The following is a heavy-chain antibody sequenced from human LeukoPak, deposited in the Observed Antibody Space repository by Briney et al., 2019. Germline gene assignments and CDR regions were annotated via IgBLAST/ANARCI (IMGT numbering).Heavy chain of an antibody. J-gene: IGHJ6*03. CDR2: IYYSGST. Sequence: SETLSLTCTVSGGSISSSSYYWGWIRQPPGKGLEWIGNIYYSGSTYYNPSLKSRFTISVDRTKNQFSLKLSSVTAADTAVYYCARVYYYYYYMDVWGKGTTVTVSS. V-gene: IGHV4-39*07. CDR3: ARVYYYYYYMDV. CDR1: GGSISSSSYY.